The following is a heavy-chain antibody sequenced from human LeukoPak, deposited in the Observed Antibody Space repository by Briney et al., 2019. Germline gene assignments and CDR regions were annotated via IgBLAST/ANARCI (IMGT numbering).Heavy chain of an antibody. CDR1: GFTFSNYA. Sequence: GGSLRLSCAASGFTFSNYAMYWVRQAPGKGLEYVSAISSNGDSTYYANSVKGRFTISRDNSRNTLYLQMGSLRPEDMAVYYCARLVVPGSSAYVWGPADYWGQGTLVTVSS. V-gene: IGHV3-64*01. CDR3: ARLVVPGSSAYVWGPADY. J-gene: IGHJ4*02. CDR2: ISSNGDST. D-gene: IGHD6-19*01.